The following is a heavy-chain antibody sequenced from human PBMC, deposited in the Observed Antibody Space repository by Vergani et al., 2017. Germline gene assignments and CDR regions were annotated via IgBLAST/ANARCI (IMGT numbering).Heavy chain of an antibody. V-gene: IGHV4-34*01. CDR3: AREGYCTNGVCFTLFDV. J-gene: IGHJ4*02. D-gene: IGHD2-8*01. CDR1: GGSFTDYW. Sequence: QAQLQQWGAGLLKPSETLSLTCAIYGGSFTDYWWTWIRQPPGKGLEWIGEIRHDGITHYSPSLKSRVTIAIDTSTHQFSLNLRSVTAADTAVYYWAREGYCTNGVCFTLFDVWGQGALVTVSS. CDR2: IRHDGIT.